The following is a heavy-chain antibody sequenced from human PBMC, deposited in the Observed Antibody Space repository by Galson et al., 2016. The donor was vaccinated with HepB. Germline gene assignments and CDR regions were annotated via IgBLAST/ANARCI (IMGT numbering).Heavy chain of an antibody. D-gene: IGHD2-21*02. CDR1: GYIFTTYW. CDR2: IYSGDSET. Sequence: QSGAEVKKPGESLRISCTGSGYIFTTYWISWVRQMPGRGLEWMAVIYSGDSETRYSPSLQGQVTISVDKSIDTAYLHWRSLKASDTAVYYCARVTGDPLGYFFDYWGQGTLVTVSS. J-gene: IGHJ4*02. V-gene: IGHV5-51*01. CDR3: ARVTGDPLGYFFDY.